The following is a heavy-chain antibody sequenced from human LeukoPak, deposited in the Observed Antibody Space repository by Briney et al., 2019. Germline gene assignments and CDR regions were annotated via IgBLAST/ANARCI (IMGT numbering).Heavy chain of an antibody. Sequence: SVKVSCKASGGTFSTYAISWVRQAPGQGLEWMGRVIPMFGTADYAQKFQGRVTITADKSTSTAYMELSSLRSEDTAVYYCTRNYDSSGCPSLNYFDYWGQGTLVTVSS. CDR3: TRNYDSSGCPSLNYFDY. J-gene: IGHJ4*02. V-gene: IGHV1-69*06. CDR1: GGTFSTYA. CDR2: VIPMFGTA. D-gene: IGHD3-22*01.